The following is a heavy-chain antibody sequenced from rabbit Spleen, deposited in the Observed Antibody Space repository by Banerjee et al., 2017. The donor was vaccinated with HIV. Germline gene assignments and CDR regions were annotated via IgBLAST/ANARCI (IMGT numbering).Heavy chain of an antibody. J-gene: IGHJ3*01. V-gene: IGHV1S7*01. CDR2: IYTAGGST. D-gene: IGHD2-1*01. CDR1: GFDFTSDY. Sequence: QLKETGGGLVQPRSSLTLSCKASGFDFTSDYMTVVLQAPGNGLDGIGLIYTAGGSTDYASWVNGRFTISSDNAQNTIHLQINSLTAADTATCFCARARDTCEDVGDYARLDLWGQGTLVTV. CDR3: ARARDTCEDVGDYARLDL.